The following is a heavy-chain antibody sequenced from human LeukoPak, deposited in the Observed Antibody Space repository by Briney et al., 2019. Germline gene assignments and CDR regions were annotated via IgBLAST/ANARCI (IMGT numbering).Heavy chain of an antibody. CDR3: ARGGCSGGACQTTLGYYMDV. CDR1: GGSFSGYY. CDR2: XXXXGST. V-gene: IGHV4-34*01. Sequence: SETLSLTCAVYGGSFSGYYXXXIRQPPGKGXXXXXXXXXXGSTNYNPSLKSRVXIXXXTSKNQFSLKLSSVTAADTALYFCARGGCSGGACQTTLGYYMDVWGKGTTATVSS. D-gene: IGHD2-15*01. J-gene: IGHJ6*03.